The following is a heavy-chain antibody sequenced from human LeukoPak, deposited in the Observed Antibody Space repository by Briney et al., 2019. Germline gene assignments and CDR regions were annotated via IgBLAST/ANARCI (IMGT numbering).Heavy chain of an antibody. CDR1: GFTFSSYG. J-gene: IGHJ4*02. CDR3: AKETEAVVTAISPIDY. Sequence: GGSLRLPCAASGFTFSSYGMHWVRQAPGKGLEWVAVISYDGSNKYYADSVKGRFTISRDNSKNTLYLQMNSLRAEDTAVYYCAKETEAVVTAISPIDYWGQGTLVTVSS. CDR2: ISYDGSNK. D-gene: IGHD2-21*02. V-gene: IGHV3-30*18.